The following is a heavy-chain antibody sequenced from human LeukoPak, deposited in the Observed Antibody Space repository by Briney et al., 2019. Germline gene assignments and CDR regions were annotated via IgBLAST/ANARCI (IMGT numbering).Heavy chain of an antibody. J-gene: IGHJ4*02. D-gene: IGHD3-10*01. V-gene: IGHV3-30*02. CDR3: AKDRAFGQFLWGNDY. CDR1: GFIFSTYG. Sequence: GGSLRLSCAASGFIFSTYGMHWVRQAPGKGLEWVAFIRNDGSDKYYAVSVKGRFTISRDNSKNTLYLQMNSLRAEDTALYYCAKDRAFGQFLWGNDYWGQGALVTVSS. CDR2: IRNDGSDK.